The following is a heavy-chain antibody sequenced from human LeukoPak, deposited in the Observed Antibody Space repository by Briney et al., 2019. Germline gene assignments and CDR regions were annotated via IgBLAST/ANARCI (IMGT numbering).Heavy chain of an antibody. J-gene: IGHJ2*01. D-gene: IGHD5-24*01. CDR1: GGSISSSNW. CDR2: IYYSGST. V-gene: IGHV4-31*11. CDR3: AREDGYNLSWYFDL. Sequence: SETLSLTCAVSGGSISSSNWWSWIRQHPGKGLEWIGYIYYSGSTYYNPSLKSRVTISVDTSKNQFSLKLSSVTAADTAVYYCAREDGYNLSWYFDLWGRGTLVTVSS.